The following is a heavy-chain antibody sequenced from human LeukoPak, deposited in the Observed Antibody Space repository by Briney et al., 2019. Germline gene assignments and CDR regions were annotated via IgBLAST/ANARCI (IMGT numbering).Heavy chain of an antibody. Sequence: TGGSLTLSCAASGFTFSSYWMSWVRQAPGKGLEWVANIKQDGSEQNYVDSVKGRFSISRDNPKNSLYPQMNSLRAEDTAVYYCARYSDYYYYYMDVWGKGTTVAVSS. CDR2: IKQDGSEQ. CDR1: GFTFSSYW. J-gene: IGHJ6*03. CDR3: ARYSDYYYYYMDV. V-gene: IGHV3-7*01. D-gene: IGHD2-21*01.